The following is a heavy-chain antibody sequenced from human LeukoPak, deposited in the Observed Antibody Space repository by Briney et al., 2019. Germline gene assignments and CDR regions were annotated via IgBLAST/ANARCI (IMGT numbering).Heavy chain of an antibody. CDR2: ISGSGGGT. CDR1: GFTFSSYA. CDR3: AFNSPGSSDY. J-gene: IGHJ4*02. Sequence: GGSLRLSCAASGFTFSSYAMSWVRQAPGKGLEWVSAISGSGGGTYYADSVKGRFTISRDNSKNTLYLQMNSLRAEDTAVYCCAFNSPGSSDYWGQGTLVTVSS. D-gene: IGHD3-10*01. V-gene: IGHV3-23*01.